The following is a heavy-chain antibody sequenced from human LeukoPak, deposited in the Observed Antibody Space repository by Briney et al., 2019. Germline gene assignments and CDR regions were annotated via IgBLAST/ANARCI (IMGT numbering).Heavy chain of an antibody. J-gene: IGHJ4*02. CDR1: GGSFSGYY. CDR3: AGSRYSYGYLGY. Sequence: PSETLSLTCAVYGGSFSGYYWSWIRQPPGKGLEWIGYIYYSGSTNYNPSLKSRVTISVDTSKNQFSLKLSSVTAADTAVYYCAGSRYSYGYLGYWGQGTLVTVSS. V-gene: IGHV4-59*08. CDR2: IYYSGST. D-gene: IGHD5-18*01.